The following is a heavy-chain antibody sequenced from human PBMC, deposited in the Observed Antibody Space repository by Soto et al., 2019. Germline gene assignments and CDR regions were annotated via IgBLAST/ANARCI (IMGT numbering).Heavy chain of an antibody. J-gene: IGHJ1*01. CDR1: GYTFTSYG. D-gene: IGHD3-3*01. V-gene: IGHV1-18*01. CDR2: ISAYNDNT. CDR3: ARDILGGSYDFSH. Sequence: ASVKVSCKASGYTFTSYGMSWVRQAPGQGLEWMGWISAYNDNTYYADSVKGRFTISRDSPKNTLYLQMNSLRAEDTAVYHCARDILGGSYDFSHGGQGALVTVSS.